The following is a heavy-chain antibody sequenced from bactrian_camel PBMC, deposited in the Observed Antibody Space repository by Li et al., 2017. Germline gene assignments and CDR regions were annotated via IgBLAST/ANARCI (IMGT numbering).Heavy chain of an antibody. CDR1: GFTFSKAW. J-gene: IGHJ6*01. CDR3: TKDRGRAVPAGSFDY. V-gene: IGHV3S1*01. CDR2: IYTGDGRT. Sequence: HVQLVESGGGLVQPGGSLRLSCATSGFTFSKAWMHWVRQAPGKGLEWVSTIYTGDGRTNSADSMSGRFTISRDNAKNTLYLQLNSLKTEDTAMYYCTKDRGRAVPAGSFDYWAQGTQVTVS. D-gene: IGHD6*01.